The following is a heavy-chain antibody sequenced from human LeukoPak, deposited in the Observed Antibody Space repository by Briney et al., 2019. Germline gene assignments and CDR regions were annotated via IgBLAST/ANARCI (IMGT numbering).Heavy chain of an antibody. Sequence: PGGSLRLSCAASGFTFSDYYMSWIRQAPGKGLEWVSYISSSGSTIYYADSVKGRFTISRDNAENSLYLQMNSLRAEDTAVYYCARAGSGSYWFFAFDIWGQGTMVTVSS. CDR2: ISSSGSTI. CDR1: GFTFSDYY. V-gene: IGHV3-11*04. J-gene: IGHJ3*02. D-gene: IGHD1-26*01. CDR3: ARAGSGSYWFFAFDI.